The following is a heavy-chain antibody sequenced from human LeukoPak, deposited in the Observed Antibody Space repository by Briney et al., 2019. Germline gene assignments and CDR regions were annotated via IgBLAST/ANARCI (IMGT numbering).Heavy chain of an antibody. CDR3: TTRRQDGW. J-gene: IGHJ4*02. V-gene: IGHV3-15*01. D-gene: IGHD2-15*01. CDR1: GFTFSSYG. Sequence: KPGRSLRLSCAASGFTFSSYGMHWVRQAPGKGLEWVGRIKSKSDGGTIDYAAPVKGRFTISRDDSRNTLYLQMNSLKTEDTAVYYCTTRRQDGWWGQGTLVTVS. CDR2: IKSKSDGGTI.